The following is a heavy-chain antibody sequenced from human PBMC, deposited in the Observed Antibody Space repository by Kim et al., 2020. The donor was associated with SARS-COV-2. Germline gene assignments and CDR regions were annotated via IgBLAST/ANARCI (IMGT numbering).Heavy chain of an antibody. D-gene: IGHD4-4*01. Sequence: VDSVKGRFTISRDNAKSSLYLQLNSLRAEDTAMYYCARDRYGGNSGSPLDIWGQGTMVTV. V-gene: IGHV3-7*03. CDR3: ARDRYGGNSGSPLDI. J-gene: IGHJ3*02.